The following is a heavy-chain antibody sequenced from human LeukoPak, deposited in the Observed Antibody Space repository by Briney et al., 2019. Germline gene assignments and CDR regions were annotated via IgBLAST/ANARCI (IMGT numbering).Heavy chain of an antibody. Sequence: SETLSLTCTVSGGSISTSSYYWGWIRQPPGKGLEWIGEINHSGSTNYNPSLKSRVTISVDTSKNQFSLKLSSVTAADTAVYYCARPTVRRRYYDSSGYQGSWFDPWGQGTLVTVSS. CDR3: ARPTVRRRYYDSSGYQGSWFDP. V-gene: IGHV4-39*07. J-gene: IGHJ5*02. D-gene: IGHD3-22*01. CDR2: INHSGST. CDR1: GGSISTSSYY.